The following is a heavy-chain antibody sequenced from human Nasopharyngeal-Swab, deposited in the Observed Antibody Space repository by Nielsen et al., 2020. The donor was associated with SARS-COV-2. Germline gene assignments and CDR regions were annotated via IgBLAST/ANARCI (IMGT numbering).Heavy chain of an antibody. Sequence: WIRQPPGKGLEWIGYIYHSGSTYYNPSLKGRVTISVDTSKNQFSLKLSSVTAADTAVYYCARLLIAANGHYMDVWGKGTTVTVSS. J-gene: IGHJ6*03. V-gene: IGHV4-31*02. CDR2: IYHSGST. D-gene: IGHD2-15*01. CDR3: ARLLIAANGHYMDV.